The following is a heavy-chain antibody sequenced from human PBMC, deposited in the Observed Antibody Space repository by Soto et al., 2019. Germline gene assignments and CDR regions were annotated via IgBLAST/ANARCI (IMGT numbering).Heavy chain of an antibody. Sequence: QVQLVQSGGEVKKPGASVMVSCMASGYSLTNYAITWVRQAPGQGLECLGWISFYNGDTKYAQNLQGRVTMTTDTSTSTAYMELRSLRSDDTAVYYCARVPTYGDYWFDPWGQGTLVTVSS. D-gene: IGHD4-17*01. CDR2: ISFYNGDT. V-gene: IGHV1-18*04. J-gene: IGHJ5*02. CDR3: ARVPTYGDYWFDP. CDR1: GYSLTNYA.